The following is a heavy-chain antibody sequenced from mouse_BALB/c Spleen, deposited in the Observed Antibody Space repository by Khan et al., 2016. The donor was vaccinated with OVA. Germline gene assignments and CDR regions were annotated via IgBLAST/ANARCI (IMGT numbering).Heavy chain of an antibody. V-gene: IGHV3-2*02. J-gene: IGHJ2*01. CDR3: ASIQGGDFDY. CDR2: ISYSGNT. Sequence: EVQLVEPGPGLVKPSQSLSLTCPVTGYSITSDYAWKWIRQFPGNQLEWMSYISYSGNTKSNPSLKSRISITRDTSKNQFFLQLNFVTIEDTATYYCASIQGGDFDYGGQGTTLKVSS. D-gene: IGHD3-2*02. CDR1: GYSITSDYA.